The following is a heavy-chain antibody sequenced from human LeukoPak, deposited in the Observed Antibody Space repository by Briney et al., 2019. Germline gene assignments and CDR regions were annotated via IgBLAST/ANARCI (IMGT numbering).Heavy chain of an antibody. CDR3: SGGRLLYGVNSDEAFDI. Sequence: GGSLRLSCTASGFTFGDYAMTWFRQAPGKGLECVSVIRNAAYGRTSEYAASVRGRFTSSSDDSRNIADLQMNILKTEGAAMSYCSGGRLLYGVNSDEAFDIWCEGTMVSASS. J-gene: IGHJ3*02. CDR2: IRNAAYGRTS. CDR1: GFTFGDYA. V-gene: IGHV3-49*03. D-gene: IGHD4-17*01.